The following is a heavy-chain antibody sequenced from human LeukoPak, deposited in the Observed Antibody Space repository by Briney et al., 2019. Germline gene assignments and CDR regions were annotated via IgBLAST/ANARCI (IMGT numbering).Heavy chain of an antibody. CDR1: GFTFSTYA. D-gene: IGHD6-25*01. V-gene: IGHV3-23*01. Sequence: GGSLRLSCAASGFTFSTYAMTWVRQAPGKGLEWGSAISGSGGNTYYANSVKGRFTISRDNSMNTLYLQMNSLRAEDTAIYYCAKDSLPTSGCRGYFDYWGQGTLVTVSS. J-gene: IGHJ4*02. CDR2: ISGSGGNT. CDR3: AKDSLPTSGCRGYFDY.